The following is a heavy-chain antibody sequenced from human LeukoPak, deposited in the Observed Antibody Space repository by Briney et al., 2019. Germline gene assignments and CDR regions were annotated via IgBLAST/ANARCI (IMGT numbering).Heavy chain of an antibody. CDR2: IHYSGSA. CDR1: GGSISNYY. Sequence: SETLSLTCTVSGGSISNYYWSWIRQPPGKGLEWVGYIHYSGSANYNRSLKSRVTISVDTSKNQFSLKLSSVTAADTAVYYCARGGISIFGVVIYMDVWGKGTTVTVSS. V-gene: IGHV4-59*01. J-gene: IGHJ6*03. CDR3: ARGGISIFGVVIYMDV. D-gene: IGHD3-3*01.